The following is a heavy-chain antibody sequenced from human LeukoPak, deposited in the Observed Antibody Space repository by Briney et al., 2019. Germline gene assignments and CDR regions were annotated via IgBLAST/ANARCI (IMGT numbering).Heavy chain of an antibody. D-gene: IGHD2-15*01. V-gene: IGHV4-34*03. J-gene: IGHJ6*02. CDR3: SGDQYGLDV. CDR1: GGSFSGYY. CDR2: INHSRST. Sequence: SDTLSLTCAVYGGSFSGYYWSWIRQPPGKGLEWIGEINHSRSTNYNPSLKSRVTISVDTSKNQFSLKLNFVTAADTAVYYCSGDQYGLDVWGQGTTVTVSS.